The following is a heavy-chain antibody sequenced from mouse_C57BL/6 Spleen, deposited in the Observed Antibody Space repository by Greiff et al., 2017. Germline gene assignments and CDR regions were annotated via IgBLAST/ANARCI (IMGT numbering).Heavy chain of an antibody. V-gene: IGHV1-69*01. CDR3: ARRGITTRYYFDY. CDR1: GYTFTSYW. CDR2: IDPSDSYT. D-gene: IGHD2-4*01. Sequence: QVQLQQPGAELVMPGASVKLSCKASGYTFTSYWMHWVKQRPGQGLEWIGEIDPSDSYTNYNQTFKGKSTLTVDKSSSTAYMQLSSLTSEDSAVYYCARRGITTRYYFDYWGQGTTLTVSS. J-gene: IGHJ2*01.